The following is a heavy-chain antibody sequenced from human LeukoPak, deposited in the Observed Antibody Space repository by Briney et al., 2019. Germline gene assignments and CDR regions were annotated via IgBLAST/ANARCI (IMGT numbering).Heavy chain of an antibody. CDR3: AKGRSWIPGGNYHYGMDV. Sequence: GGSLRLSCAASGFTFSSYAMSWVRQAPGKGLEWVSAISASGGSTYYADSVKGRFTISRDNSRNTLYLQMNSLRAEDTAVYYCAKGRSWIPGGNYHYGMDVWGQGTTVTVSS. V-gene: IGHV3-23*01. J-gene: IGHJ6*02. CDR1: GFTFSSYA. D-gene: IGHD3-16*01. CDR2: ISASGGST.